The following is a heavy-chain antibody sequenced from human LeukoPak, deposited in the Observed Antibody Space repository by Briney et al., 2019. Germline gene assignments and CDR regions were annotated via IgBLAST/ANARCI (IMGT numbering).Heavy chain of an antibody. Sequence: GGSLRLSCAASGFTFSSYSMNWVRQAPGKGLEWVAVIWYDGSNKYYADSVKGRFTISRDNSKNTLYLQMNSLRAEDTAVYYCARDYYDSSGYHFDYWGQGTLVTVSS. D-gene: IGHD3-22*01. CDR2: IWYDGSNK. CDR3: ARDYYDSSGYHFDY. CDR1: GFTFSSYS. V-gene: IGHV3-33*08. J-gene: IGHJ4*02.